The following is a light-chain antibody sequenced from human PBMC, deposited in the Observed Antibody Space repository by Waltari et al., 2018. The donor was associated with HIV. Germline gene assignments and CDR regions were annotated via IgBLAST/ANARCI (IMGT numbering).Light chain of an antibody. J-gene: IGKJ2*01. CDR1: QSITTH. V-gene: IGKV1-39*01. CDR3: QQSYSNPYT. Sequence: DIQVTQSPSSLSASVGDRVTITFRPHQSITTHVNWYQHKPGKAPKVLIFDASRLQTGVPSRFRGSGSGTDFTLTSSSLQTEDFATYYCQQSYSNPYTFGQGTRLQIK. CDR2: DAS.